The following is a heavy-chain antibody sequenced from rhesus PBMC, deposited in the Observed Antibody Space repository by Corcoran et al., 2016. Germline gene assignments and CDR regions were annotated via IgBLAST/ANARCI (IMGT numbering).Heavy chain of an antibody. V-gene: IGHV4-169*02. CDR2: IYGSVSST. CDR3: ASDLGGGLDS. Sequence: QLQLQESGPGLVKPSETLSVTCAVSGGSLSRSYWSLIREAPGNGLEWIGYIYGSVSSTNYNPSLKRRVPLSVDTSKNQLSLKLSAVTAADTAVYYCASDLGGGLDSWGQGVVVTVSS. D-gene: IGHD3-34*01. J-gene: IGHJ6*01. CDR1: GGSLSRSY.